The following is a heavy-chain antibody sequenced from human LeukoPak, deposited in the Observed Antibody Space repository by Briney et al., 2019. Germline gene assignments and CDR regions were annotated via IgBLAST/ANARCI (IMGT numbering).Heavy chain of an antibody. CDR3: ARDLKAAMVSYYYYMDV. V-gene: IGHV3-11*04. CDR2: ISSSGSTI. D-gene: IGHD5-18*01. CDR1: GFTFSDYY. Sequence: GGYLRLSCAASGFTFSDYYMSWIRQAPGKGLEWVSYISSSGSTIYYADSVKVRFTISRYNAKNSLYLQMNSLRAEDTSVYDCARDLKAAMVSYYYYMDVWGKGTTVTVSS. J-gene: IGHJ6*03.